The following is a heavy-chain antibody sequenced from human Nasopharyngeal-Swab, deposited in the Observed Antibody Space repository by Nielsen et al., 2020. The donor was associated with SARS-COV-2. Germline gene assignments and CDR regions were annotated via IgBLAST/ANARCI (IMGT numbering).Heavy chain of an antibody. V-gene: IGHV3-23*01. D-gene: IGHD5-12*01. CDR2: ISATGGYI. CDR1: GFTFASYA. J-gene: IGHJ6*02. Sequence: GESLKISCAASGFTFASYAVSWVRQAPGKGLEWLSAISATGGYIYYADSVKGRFTISRDNSKNTLFLQMNSLRAEDTAVYYCARKDSGLGYYYGMDVWGQGTTVTVSS. CDR3: ARKDSGLGYYYGMDV.